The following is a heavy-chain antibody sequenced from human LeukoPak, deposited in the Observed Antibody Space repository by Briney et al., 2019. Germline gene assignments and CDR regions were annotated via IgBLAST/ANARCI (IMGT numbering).Heavy chain of an antibody. CDR2: IYYSGST. CDR3: ARHRGYVGAFDV. Sequence: SETLSLTCTVSGGSISGWSWIRQPPGKGLEWIGFIYYSGSTSYNPSLKSRVTISVDTSKNQFSLNLSSVTASETAVYYCARHRGYVGAFDVWGRGTMVTVSS. V-gene: IGHV4-59*08. CDR1: GGSISG. D-gene: IGHD3-22*01. J-gene: IGHJ3*01.